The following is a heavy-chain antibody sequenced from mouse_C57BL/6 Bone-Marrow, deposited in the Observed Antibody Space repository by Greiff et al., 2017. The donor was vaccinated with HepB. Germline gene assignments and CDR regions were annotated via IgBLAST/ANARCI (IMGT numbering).Heavy chain of an antibody. V-gene: IGHV5-6*01. CDR1: GFTFSSYG. Sequence: EVQVVDSGGDLVKPGGSLKLSCAASGFTFSSYGMSWVRQTPDKRLEWVATISSGGSYTYYPDSVKGRFTISRDNAKNTLYLQMSSLKSEDTAMYYCARSGCLYYFDYWGQGTTLTVSS. D-gene: IGHD4-1*01. J-gene: IGHJ2*01. CDR3: ARSGCLYYFDY. CDR2: ISSGGSYT.